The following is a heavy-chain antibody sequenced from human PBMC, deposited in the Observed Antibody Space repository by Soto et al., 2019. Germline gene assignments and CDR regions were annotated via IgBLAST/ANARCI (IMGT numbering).Heavy chain of an antibody. CDR3: ARGGYYVDYSVYGMDV. J-gene: IGHJ6*02. D-gene: IGHD4-17*01. V-gene: IGHV4-4*07. CDR2: IYTSGST. Sequence: SSETLSLTCTVSGGSISSYYWSWIRQPAGKGLEWIGRIYTSGSTNYNPSLKSRVTMSVDTSKNQFTLKLSSVTAADTAVYYCARGGYYVDYSVYGMDVWGQGTTVTVS. CDR1: GGSISSYY.